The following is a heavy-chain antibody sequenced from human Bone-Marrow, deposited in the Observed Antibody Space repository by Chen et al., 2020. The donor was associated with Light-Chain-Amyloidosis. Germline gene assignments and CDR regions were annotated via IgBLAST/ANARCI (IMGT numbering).Heavy chain of an antibody. CDR1: GFELSDYN. D-gene: IGHD3-3*02. V-gene: IGHV3-21*02. CDR3: ARSGSPHFLYFYGMDV. J-gene: IGHJ6*02. Sequence: QLVESGGGLVKPGGSLRLSCAASGFELSDYNVHWVRQAPGKGPEWGSSINSHGSXXYXAASVRGXXXXXXXXXXXXXSXXXXXXXXXXXXXXYCARSGSPHFLYFYGMDVWGQGTTVTVSS. CDR2: INSHGSXX.